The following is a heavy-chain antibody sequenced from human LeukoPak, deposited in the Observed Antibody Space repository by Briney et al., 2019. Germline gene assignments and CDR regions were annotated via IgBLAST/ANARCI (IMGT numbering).Heavy chain of an antibody. V-gene: IGHV3-30-3*01. CDR1: GFTFSSYA. Sequence: GRSLKLSCAASGFTFSSYAMHWVRQAPGKGLEWVAVISYDGSNKYYADSVKGRFTISRDNSKNTLYLQMNSLRAEDTAAYYCAGDSRRYSSVGYWGQGTLVTVSS. CDR3: AGDSRRYSSVGY. J-gene: IGHJ4*02. CDR2: ISYDGSNK. D-gene: IGHD5-18*01.